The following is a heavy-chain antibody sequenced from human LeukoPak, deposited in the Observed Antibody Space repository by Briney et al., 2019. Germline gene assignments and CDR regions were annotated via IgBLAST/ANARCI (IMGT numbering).Heavy chain of an antibody. V-gene: IGHV7-4-1*02. Sequence: ASVKVSCKASGYSFTTYAMNWVRQAPGQGLEWMGWINTNTGNPTYAQGFAGRFVFSLDTSVSTAYLQISSLKAEDTAVYYCARTYYYGSGSYRADYWGQGTLVTVSS. J-gene: IGHJ4*02. CDR2: INTNTGNP. D-gene: IGHD3-10*01. CDR1: GYSFTTYA. CDR3: ARTYYYGSGSYRADY.